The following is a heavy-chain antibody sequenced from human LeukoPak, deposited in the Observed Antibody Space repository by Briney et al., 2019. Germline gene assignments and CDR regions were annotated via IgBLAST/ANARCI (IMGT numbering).Heavy chain of an antibody. CDR1: GYSFTSYW. D-gene: IGHD6-6*01. Sequence: GESLKISCXGSGYSFTSYWIGWERQMSGKGLEGMRIIYPGDSDTRYSPSFQGQVTISADKSISTAYLQWSSLKASVTAMYYCARRGQFVKAFDIWGQGTMVTVSS. V-gene: IGHV5-51*01. CDR3: ARRGQFVKAFDI. CDR2: IYPGDSDT. J-gene: IGHJ3*02.